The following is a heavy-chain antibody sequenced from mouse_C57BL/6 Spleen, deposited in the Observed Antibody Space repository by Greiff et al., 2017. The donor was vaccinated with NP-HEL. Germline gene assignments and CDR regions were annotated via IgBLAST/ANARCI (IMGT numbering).Heavy chain of an antibody. CDR1: GYTFTSYW. D-gene: IGHD2-3*01. V-gene: IGHV1-69*01. J-gene: IGHJ4*01. CDR2: IDPSDSYT. Sequence: QVQLQQPGAELVMPGASVKLSCTASGYTFTSYWMHWVKQRPGQGLEWIGEIDPSDSYTNYNQKFKGKSTLTVDKSSSTAYMQLSSLTSEDSAVYYCARDYDGYYHYAMDYWGQGTSVTVSS. CDR3: ARDYDGYYHYAMDY.